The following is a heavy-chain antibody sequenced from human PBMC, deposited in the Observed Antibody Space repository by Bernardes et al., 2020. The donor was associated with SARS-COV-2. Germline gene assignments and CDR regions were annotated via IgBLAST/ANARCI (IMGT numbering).Heavy chain of an antibody. V-gene: IGHV1-24*01. Sequence: ASVKVSCKVSGYTLTALSMHWVRQAPGKGLEWMGGFDPEDGETIYAQKFQGRVTMTEDTSTDTAYMELSSLRSEDTAVYYCRVVRGCVHRAHVGHCKDHLVFGGVLGDGEPGLQRCAVVFIIIPINECKPLQGLPWG. CDR3: RVVRGCVHRAHVGHCKDHLVFGGVLGDGEPGLQRCAVVFIIIPINECKPLQGLP. CDR1: GYTLTALS. D-gene: IGHD3-3*01. CDR2: FDPEDGET. J-gene: IGHJ5*02.